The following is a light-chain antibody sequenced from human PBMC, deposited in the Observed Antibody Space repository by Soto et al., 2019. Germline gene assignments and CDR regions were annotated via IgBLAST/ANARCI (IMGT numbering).Light chain of an antibody. CDR2: RNN. CDR3: AAWDDSLWV. Sequence: QSVLTQPPSASGTPGQRVTIPCSGSTSNIGSNYVYWYQQLPGTAPKLLIYRNNQRPSGVPDRFSGSKSGTSASLAISGLRSEDEADYYCAAWDDSLWVFGGGTKLTVL. J-gene: IGLJ3*02. CDR1: TSNIGSNY. V-gene: IGLV1-47*01.